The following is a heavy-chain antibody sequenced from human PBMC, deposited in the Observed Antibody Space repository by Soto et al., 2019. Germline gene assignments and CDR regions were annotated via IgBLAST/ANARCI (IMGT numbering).Heavy chain of an antibody. CDR3: ARAGVVLMVYATYNWFDP. J-gene: IGHJ5*02. D-gene: IGHD2-8*01. V-gene: IGHV1-69*13. Sequence: SVKVSCKASGGTFSSYAISWVRQAPGQGLEWMGGIIPIFGTANYAQKFQGRVTITADESTSTAYMELSSLRSEDTAVYYCARAGVVLMVYATYNWFDPWGQGTLVTVSS. CDR2: IIPIFGTA. CDR1: GGTFSSYA.